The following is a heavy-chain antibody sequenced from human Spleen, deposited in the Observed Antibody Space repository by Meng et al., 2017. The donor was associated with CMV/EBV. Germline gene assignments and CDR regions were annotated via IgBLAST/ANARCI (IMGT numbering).Heavy chain of an antibody. CDR2: MKLNCGDT. D-gene: IGHD3-3*01. CDR3: ARTYYDFWSGPQFPLDYYGMDV. Sequence: WVRQAAGQGLECMGWMKLNCGDTVYAQKFQGRVTMTRNTSRGSAHMELSSLRSQDTAVYYCARTYYDFWSGPQFPLDYYGMDVWGQGTTVTVSS. V-gene: IGHV1-8*01. J-gene: IGHJ6*02.